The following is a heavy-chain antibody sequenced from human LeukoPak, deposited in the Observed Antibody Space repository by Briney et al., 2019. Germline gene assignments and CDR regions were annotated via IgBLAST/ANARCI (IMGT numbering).Heavy chain of an antibody. V-gene: IGHV3-23*01. CDR1: GFTFSDYY. CDR3: AKDRGFWVEAFDY. Sequence: GGSLRLSCAASGFTFSDYYMSWIRQAPGKGLEWVSAISGSGGSTYYADSVKGRFTISRDNSKNTLYLQMNSLRAEDTAVYYCAKDRGFWVEAFDYWGQGTLVTVSS. J-gene: IGHJ4*02. CDR2: ISGSGGST. D-gene: IGHD2-15*01.